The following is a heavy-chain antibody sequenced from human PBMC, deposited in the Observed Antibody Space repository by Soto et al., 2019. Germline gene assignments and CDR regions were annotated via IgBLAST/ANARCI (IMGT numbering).Heavy chain of an antibody. D-gene: IGHD2-15*01. V-gene: IGHV3-21*01. CDR3: ARPDCSGPACHLIQY. Sequence: ESGGGLVEPGGSLRLSCAASGFTLSDYNMDWVRQAPGKGLEWVSFIGITTGVTQYAESVRGRFTISRDNANNSLHLQMNSLSLDDTAMYYCARPDCSGPACHLIQYWGQGTLVTVSS. J-gene: IGHJ1*01. CDR2: IGITTGVT. CDR1: GFTLSDYN.